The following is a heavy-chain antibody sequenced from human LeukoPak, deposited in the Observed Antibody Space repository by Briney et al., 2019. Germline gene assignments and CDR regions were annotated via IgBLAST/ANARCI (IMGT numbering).Heavy chain of an antibody. Sequence: PSETLSLTCTVSGGSISSGSYYWSWIRQPPGKGLEWIGEINHSGSTNYNPSLKSRVTISVDTSKNQFSLKLSSVTAADTAVYYCAKSSGWLYYWGQGTLVTVSS. CDR1: GGSISSGSYY. D-gene: IGHD6-19*01. J-gene: IGHJ4*02. V-gene: IGHV4-39*07. CDR2: INHSGST. CDR3: AKSSGWLYY.